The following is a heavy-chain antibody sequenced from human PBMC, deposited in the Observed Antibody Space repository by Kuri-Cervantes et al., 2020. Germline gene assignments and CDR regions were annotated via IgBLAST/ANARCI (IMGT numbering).Heavy chain of an antibody. CDR2: IIPIFGTA. D-gene: IGHD6-13*01. CDR3: ARPLYSSSWYDDYYYGMDV. Sequence: PVKVSCKASGYTFTSYDINWVRQATGQGLEWMGGIIPIFGTANYAQKFQGRVTITADESTSTAYMELSSLRSEDTAVYYCARPLYSSSWYDDYYYGMDVWGQGTTVTVSS. J-gene: IGHJ6*02. CDR1: GYTFTSYD. V-gene: IGHV1-69*13.